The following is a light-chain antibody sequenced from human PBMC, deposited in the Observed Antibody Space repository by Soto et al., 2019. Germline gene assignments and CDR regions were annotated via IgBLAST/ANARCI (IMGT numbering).Light chain of an antibody. V-gene: IGKV3D-20*02. Sequence: EIVLTQSPGTLSLSPGERVTFSCRASQSVRSSYLDWYQQRPGQAPRLLIYGASTRATGIPGRVSGSGSGTDFTLTISSLEPEDFAVYHCQQRSNWPSITFGQGTRLEIK. CDR1: QSVRSSY. CDR2: GAS. CDR3: QQRSNWPSIT. J-gene: IGKJ5*01.